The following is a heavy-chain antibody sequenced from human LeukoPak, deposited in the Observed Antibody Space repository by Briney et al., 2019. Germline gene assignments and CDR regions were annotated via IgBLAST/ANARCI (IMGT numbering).Heavy chain of an antibody. D-gene: IGHD1-20*01. CDR2: ISYDGSNK. J-gene: IGHJ5*02. Sequence: PGGSLRLSCAASGFTFSSYAMHWVRQAPGKGLGWVAVISYDGSNKYYADSVKGRFTISRDNSKNTLYLQMNSLRAEDTAVYYCARDISGQYLDAWGQETLVTVSS. CDR1: GFTFSSYA. CDR3: ARDISGQYLDA. V-gene: IGHV3-30-3*01.